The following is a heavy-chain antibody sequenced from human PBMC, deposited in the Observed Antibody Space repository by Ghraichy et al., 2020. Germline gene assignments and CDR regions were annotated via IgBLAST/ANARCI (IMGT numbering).Heavy chain of an antibody. CDR3: ARDSTKYSSDSTTYYDAFDV. D-gene: IGHD2/OR15-2a*01. Sequence: GESLNISCAASGFTFSNYWMTWVRQAPGQGLEWVANIKGDGSKRNCVDSVEGRFTISRDNAKNSLYLQIDSLRAEDTAVYYCARDSTKYSSDSTTYYDAFDVWCQGAMVTVSS. CDR2: IKGDGSKR. V-gene: IGHV3-7*01. CDR1: GFTFSNYW. J-gene: IGHJ3*01.